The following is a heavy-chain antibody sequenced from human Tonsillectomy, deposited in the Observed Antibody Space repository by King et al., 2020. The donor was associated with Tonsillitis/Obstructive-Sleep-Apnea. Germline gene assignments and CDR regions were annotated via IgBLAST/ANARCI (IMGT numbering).Heavy chain of an antibody. CDR2: IYPDDSDT. Sequence: QLVQSGAEVKKPGESLKISCKGSGYAFNKYWIGWVRQMPGQGLEWMGIIYPDDSDTEYSPSFQGQVSISADTSINTAYLQWSSLKASDTAMYYCARPVGVAGTGFYFDYWGQGTLVTVSS. D-gene: IGHD1-1*01. J-gene: IGHJ4*02. V-gene: IGHV5-51*03. CDR3: ARPVGVAGTGFYFDY. CDR1: GYAFNKYW.